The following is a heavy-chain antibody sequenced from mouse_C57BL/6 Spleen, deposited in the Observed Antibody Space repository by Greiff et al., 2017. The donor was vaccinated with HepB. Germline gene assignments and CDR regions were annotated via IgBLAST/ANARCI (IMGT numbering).Heavy chain of an antibody. CDR1: GYSFTDYN. J-gene: IGHJ3*01. Sequence: VQLQQSGPELVKPGASVKISCKASGYSFTDYNMNWVKQSNGKSLEWLGVINPNYGTTSYNQKFKGKATLTVDQSSSTAYMQLNSLTSEDSAVYYCARRDRVSGWDWFAYWGQGTLVTVSA. D-gene: IGHD1-1*02. V-gene: IGHV1-39*01. CDR3: ARRDRVSGWDWFAY. CDR2: INPNYGTT.